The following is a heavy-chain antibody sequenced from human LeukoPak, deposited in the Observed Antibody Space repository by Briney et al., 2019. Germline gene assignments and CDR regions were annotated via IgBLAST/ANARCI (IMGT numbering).Heavy chain of an antibody. Sequence: GGSLRLSCAASGFTFSRYWMHWVRQAPGKGLAWVSRVNGDGSSTTYADSVKGRFTISRDNAKNTLYLQMNSLRAEDTAVYYCARGQLGGGDYLFDSWGQGILVTVSS. J-gene: IGHJ4*02. D-gene: IGHD4-17*01. CDR2: VNGDGSST. CDR1: GFTFSRYW. CDR3: ARGQLGGGDYLFDS. V-gene: IGHV3-74*01.